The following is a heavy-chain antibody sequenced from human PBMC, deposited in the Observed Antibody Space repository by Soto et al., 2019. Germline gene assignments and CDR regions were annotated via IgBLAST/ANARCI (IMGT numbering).Heavy chain of an antibody. CDR3: VRGSDCLATTARYRYFDS. J-gene: IGHJ4*01. Sequence: QVQLQESGPGVVQSSQTLFLTCTVSGASITCVTEYWGWVRQSPGKGLEWIGYIYYSGSSYFNPALKNPGLMSIDTSQSQFSLTLNSVTGADTAVYYWVRGSDCLATTARYRYFDSWGPGTLVTVSS. V-gene: IGHV4-30-4*08. CDR2: IYYSGSS. CDR1: GASITCVTEY. D-gene: IGHD1-7*01.